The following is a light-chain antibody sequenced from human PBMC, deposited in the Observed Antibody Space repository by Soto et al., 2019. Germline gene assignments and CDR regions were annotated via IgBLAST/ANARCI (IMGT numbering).Light chain of an antibody. CDR3: QQYNSYPGT. CDR1: QSISSW. Sequence: DIQMTQSPSTLSASLGDRVTITCLASQSISSWLAWYQQKPGKAPKLLIYDASSLESGVPSRFSGSGSGTEFTLTISSLQPDDFATYYCQQYNSYPGTFGQGTKV. V-gene: IGKV1-5*01. J-gene: IGKJ1*01. CDR2: DAS.